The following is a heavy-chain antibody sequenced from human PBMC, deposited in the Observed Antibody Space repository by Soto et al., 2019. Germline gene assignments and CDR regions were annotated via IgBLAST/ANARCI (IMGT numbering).Heavy chain of an antibody. CDR1: GFTFSSYG. CDR2: ISYDGSNK. CDR3: AKGESARYYYYYGMDV. V-gene: IGHV3-30*18. J-gene: IGHJ6*02. Sequence: GGSLRLSCAASGFTFSSYGMHWVRQAPGKGLEWVAVISYDGSNKYYADSVKGRFTISRDNSKNTLYLQMNSLRAEDTAVYYCAKGESARYYYYYGMDVWGQGTTVTVSS.